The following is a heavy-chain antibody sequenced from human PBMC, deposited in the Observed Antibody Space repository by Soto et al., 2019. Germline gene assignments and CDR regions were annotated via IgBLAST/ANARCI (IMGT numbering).Heavy chain of an antibody. J-gene: IGHJ6*02. CDR2: IIPIFGTA. V-gene: IGHV1-69*13. Sequence: SVKVSCKASGGTFSSYAISWVRQAPGQGLEWTGGIIPIFGTANYAQKFQGRVTITADESTSTAYMELSSLRSEDTAVYYCARRMDNYYYYGMDVWGQGTTVTVSS. CDR1: GGTFSSYA. CDR3: ARRMDNYYYYGMDV. D-gene: IGHD2-2*03.